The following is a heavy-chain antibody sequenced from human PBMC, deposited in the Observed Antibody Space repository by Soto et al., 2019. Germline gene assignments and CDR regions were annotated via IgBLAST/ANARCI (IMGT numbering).Heavy chain of an antibody. CDR2: TYYRSKWYN. CDR3: ARAGYSSSWYERAFYYYYGMDV. D-gene: IGHD6-13*01. J-gene: IGHJ6*02. V-gene: IGHV6-1*01. Sequence: SQTLSLTCAISGDSVSSNSAAWNWIRQSPSRGLEWLGRTYYRSKWYNDYAVSVKSRITINPDTSKNQFSLQLNSVTPEDTAVYYCARAGYSSSWYERAFYYYYGMDVWGQGTTVTVSS. CDR1: GDSVSSNSAA.